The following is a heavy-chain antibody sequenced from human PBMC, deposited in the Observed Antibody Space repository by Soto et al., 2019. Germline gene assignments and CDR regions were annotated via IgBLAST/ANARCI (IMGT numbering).Heavy chain of an antibody. CDR3: ARGSYYYESSGYVNWFDP. Sequence: ASVKFSCKASGYTFTSYDINWVRQATGQGLEWMGWMNPNSGNTGYAQKLQGRVTMTTDTSTSTAYMELRSLRSDDTAVYYCARGSYYYESSGYVNWFDPWGQGTLVTVSS. V-gene: IGHV1-8*01. CDR1: GYTFTSYD. J-gene: IGHJ5*02. D-gene: IGHD3-22*01. CDR2: MNPNSGNT.